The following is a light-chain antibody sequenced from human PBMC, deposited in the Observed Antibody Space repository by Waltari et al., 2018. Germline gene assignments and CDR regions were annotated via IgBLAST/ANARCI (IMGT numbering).Light chain of an antibody. J-gene: IGLJ2*01. Sequence: QSALTQPASVSGSPGQSVTIFCAGTSNYVGGYNSVQWYQEYPGQAPRAIIYDVSDRPSGVSDRFSGSKSGNTASLTISGLQAEDEADYYCSSQSSNDVVLFGGGTKLTVL. CDR3: SSQSSNDVVL. V-gene: IGLV2-14*01. CDR2: DVS. CDR1: SNYVGGYNS.